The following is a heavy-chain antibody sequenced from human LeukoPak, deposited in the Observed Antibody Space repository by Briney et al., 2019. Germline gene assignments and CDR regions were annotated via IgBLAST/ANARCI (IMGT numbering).Heavy chain of an antibody. J-gene: IGHJ4*02. CDR3: AKDLFGRLTGTTTFDY. V-gene: IGHV3-30-3*01. Sequence: GGTLCLSCAVSGVTITSYAMHWVRRAPGPGLGWEGVMSYDGSNNYCADSVKGRFTISRDNSKNTLYLQMNSLRAEDTAVYYCAKDLFGRLTGTTTFDYWGQGTLVTVSS. CDR2: MSYDGSNN. D-gene: IGHD1-7*01. CDR1: GVTITSYA.